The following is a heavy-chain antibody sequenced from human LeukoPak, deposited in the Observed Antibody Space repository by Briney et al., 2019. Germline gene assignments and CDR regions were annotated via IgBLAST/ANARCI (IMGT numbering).Heavy chain of an antibody. J-gene: IGHJ6*03. Sequence: PGGSLRLSCAASGFAFSNFAMHWVRQAPGKGLEWVGRIKSKTDGGTTDYAAPVKGRFTISRDDSKNTLYLQMNSLKTEDTAVYYCTTEALYPGYYYYMDVWGKGTTVTVSS. CDR3: TTEALYPGYYYYMDV. D-gene: IGHD2-15*01. V-gene: IGHV3-15*01. CDR1: GFAFSNFA. CDR2: IKSKTDGGTT.